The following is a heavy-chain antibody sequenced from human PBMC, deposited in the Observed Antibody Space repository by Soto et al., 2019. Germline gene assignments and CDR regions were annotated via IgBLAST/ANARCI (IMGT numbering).Heavy chain of an antibody. V-gene: IGHV4-59*01. CDR3: ARDGAHDYFYGMDI. J-gene: IGHJ6*02. Sequence: LQESVPGLVKASETLSLSCSVSFGPMRGYYWSWIRQPPGKGLERIANIFYNGGANYNPSLRSRVTISVDKSKNSFCLRLTSVTPADTAVYYCARDGAHDYFYGMDIWGQGTTVTVS. D-gene: IGHD3-16*01. CDR2: IFYNGGA. CDR1: FGPMRGYY.